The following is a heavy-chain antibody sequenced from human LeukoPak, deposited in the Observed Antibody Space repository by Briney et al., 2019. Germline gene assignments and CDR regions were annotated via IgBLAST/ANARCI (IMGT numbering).Heavy chain of an antibody. J-gene: IGHJ4*02. Sequence: PGRSLRLSCAASGFTFSSYGMHWVRQAPGKGLEWVPVIWYDGSNKYYADSVKGRFTISRDNPKNTLYLQMNSLRAEDTAVYYCATGLRYFDWLLIDYWGQGTLVTVSS. CDR3: ATGLRYFDWLLIDY. CDR1: GFTFSSYG. D-gene: IGHD3-9*01. CDR2: IWYDGSNK. V-gene: IGHV3-33*01.